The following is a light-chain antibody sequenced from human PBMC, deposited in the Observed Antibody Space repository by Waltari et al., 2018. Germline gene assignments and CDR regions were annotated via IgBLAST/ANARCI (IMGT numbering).Light chain of an antibody. J-gene: IGKJ3*01. CDR3: QQLYSSPFT. Sequence: DIQLTQSPSFLSASVGDRVTITCRASQDIRSLFAWYQQNPGKAPKLLIYAASTLQSGVPSRFSGRGSGTEFTLTISSLQPEDFATYYCQQLYSSPFTFGPGTKVDL. CDR1: QDIRSL. CDR2: AAS. V-gene: IGKV1-9*01.